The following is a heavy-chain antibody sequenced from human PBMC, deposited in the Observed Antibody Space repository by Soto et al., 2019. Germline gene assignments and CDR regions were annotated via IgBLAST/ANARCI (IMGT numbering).Heavy chain of an antibody. CDR3: ARSSPSVTTPFDY. J-gene: IGHJ4*02. V-gene: IGHV6-1*01. D-gene: IGHD4-17*01. CDR2: TCYRSKWYT. Sequence: SQTLSLTCAISGDSVSSNSSAWSWIRQSPSRGLEWLGRTCYRSKWYTNYAVSVKGRITINADTSKNQFSLQLNSVTPEDTAVYFCARSSPSVTTPFDYWGQGTLVTVSS. CDR1: GDSVSSNSSA.